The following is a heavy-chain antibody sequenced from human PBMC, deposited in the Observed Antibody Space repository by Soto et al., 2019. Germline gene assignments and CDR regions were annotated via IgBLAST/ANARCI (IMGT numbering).Heavy chain of an antibody. D-gene: IGHD5-18*01. Sequence: QVQLQESGPGLVKPSETLSLTCTVSGGSISSYYWSWIRQPPGKGLEWIGYIYYSGSTNYNPSLKSRVTISVDTSNNQFSLKLSSVTAADTAVYYWARQYRYSYGGGNYCYGMDVWGQGTTVTVSS. CDR1: GGSISSYY. CDR2: IYYSGST. CDR3: ARQYRYSYGGGNYCYGMDV. V-gene: IGHV4-59*08. J-gene: IGHJ6*02.